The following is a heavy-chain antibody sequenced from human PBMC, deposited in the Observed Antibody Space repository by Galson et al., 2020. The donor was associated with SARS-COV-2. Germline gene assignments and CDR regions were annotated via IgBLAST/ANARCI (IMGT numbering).Heavy chain of an antibody. Sequence: SVKVSCKASGGTFSSYAISWVRQAPGQGLEWMGGIIPIFGTANYAQKFQGRVTITADESTSTAYMELSSLRSEDTAVYYCVSYLDPRGYSYGYVFDYWGQGTLVTVSS. D-gene: IGHD5-18*01. CDR1: GGTFSSYA. V-gene: IGHV1-69*13. CDR2: IIPIFGTA. CDR3: VSYLDPRGYSYGYVFDY. J-gene: IGHJ4*02.